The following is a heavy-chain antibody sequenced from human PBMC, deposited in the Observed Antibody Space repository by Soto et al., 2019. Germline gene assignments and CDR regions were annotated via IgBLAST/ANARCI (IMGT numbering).Heavy chain of an antibody. Sequence: QVQLQESGPRLVKPSQTLSLSCAVSGGSIISASYSWNWIRQSPGRGLEWIGHIYSSGSTCYNPSLKSRVSRSVATSNIQFSLKLTSVTAADTAVYFCAREDAARIERWFDAWGQGILVTVAS. CDR3: AREDAARIERWFDA. D-gene: IGHD6-6*01. V-gene: IGHV4-31*11. J-gene: IGHJ5*02. CDR2: IYSSGST. CDR1: GGSIISASYS.